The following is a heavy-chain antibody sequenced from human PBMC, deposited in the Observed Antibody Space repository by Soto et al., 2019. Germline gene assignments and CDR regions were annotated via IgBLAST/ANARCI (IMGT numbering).Heavy chain of an antibody. J-gene: IGHJ4*02. Sequence: SETLSLTCTVSGASISGDYYHWTWIRQSPGKGLEWIGYVYHSGSANYNPSLKSRVPISVDTSKNQFSLKLSSVTAADTAVYYCAKGGFQFDYWGQGTLVTVSS. CDR1: GASISGDYYH. V-gene: IGHV4-61*01. CDR2: VYHSGSA. CDR3: AKGGFQFDY. D-gene: IGHD2-15*01.